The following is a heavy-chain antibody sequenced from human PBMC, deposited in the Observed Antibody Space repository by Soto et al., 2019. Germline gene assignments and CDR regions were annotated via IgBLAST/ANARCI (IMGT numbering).Heavy chain of an antibody. D-gene: IGHD6-19*01. CDR3: AKGGDSTNDVGEAGEFDY. CDR1: GFTFSTCA. CDR2: VSAGGSST. V-gene: IGHV3-23*01. Sequence: EVQLLESGGGLVQPGGSLRLSCAASGFTFSTCAMSWVRQAPGKGLEWVSGVSAGGSSTYFADSVTGRFTISRDNSKHTRYLHRNSVRAEDAAVYYGAKGGDSTNDVGEAGEFDYWGQGSLVTVSS. J-gene: IGHJ4*02.